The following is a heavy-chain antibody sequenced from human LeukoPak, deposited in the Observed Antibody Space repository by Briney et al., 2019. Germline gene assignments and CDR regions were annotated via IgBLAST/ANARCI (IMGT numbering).Heavy chain of an antibody. CDR2: ISGSGGST. CDR3: AKDMGALGLFDY. J-gene: IGHJ4*02. CDR1: GFTFSSYW. Sequence: PGGSLRLSCAASGFTFSSYWMSWVRQAPGKGLEWVSAISGSGGSTYYADSVKGRFTISRDNSKNTLYLQMNSLRAEDTAVYYCAKDMGALGLFDYWGQGTLVTVSS. V-gene: IGHV3-23*01. D-gene: IGHD3-16*01.